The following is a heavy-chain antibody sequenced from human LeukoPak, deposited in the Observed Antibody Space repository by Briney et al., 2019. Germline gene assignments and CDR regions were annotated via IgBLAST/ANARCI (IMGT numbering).Heavy chain of an antibody. V-gene: IGHV3-23*01. Sequence: GGSLRLSCAASGFTFSSYGMMWARQAPGKGLEWVSAITGSGGSTYYADSVKGRWTIARDNSKTTVYLQMHSLRAEDTALYYCAKANRNYYGMDVWGQGTTVTVSS. CDR1: GFTFSSYG. CDR3: AKANRNYYGMDV. D-gene: IGHD2/OR15-2a*01. CDR2: ITGSGGST. J-gene: IGHJ6*02.